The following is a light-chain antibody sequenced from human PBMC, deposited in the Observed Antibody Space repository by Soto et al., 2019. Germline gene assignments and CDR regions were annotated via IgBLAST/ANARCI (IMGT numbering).Light chain of an antibody. J-gene: IGLJ1*01. CDR1: TSNFGAGYD. CDR3: QSYDTGLVGLI. CDR2: GHS. V-gene: IGLV1-40*01. Sequence: QSVLTQPPSVSGAPGQRVTIACTGSTSNFGAGYDVHWYRHLPGAAPKLLLSGHSHRPSGVPDRLSGSKSGTSAFLAITGLQAEDEAYYYCQSYDTGLVGLIFGAGTKVTVL.